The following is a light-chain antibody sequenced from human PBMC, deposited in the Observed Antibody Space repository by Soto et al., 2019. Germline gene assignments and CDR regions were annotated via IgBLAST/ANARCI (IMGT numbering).Light chain of an antibody. Sequence: QSVLAQPPSASGTPGQTATISCSGTSXNIGSNAVNWYQQLPGTAPKLLIYSNNQRPSGVPDRFSGSKYGTSASLAITGLQSEDEADYYCAAWDDSLNAYVLGTGTKITVL. CDR2: SNN. J-gene: IGLJ1*01. CDR1: SXNIGSNA. CDR3: AAWDDSLNAYV. V-gene: IGLV1-44*01.